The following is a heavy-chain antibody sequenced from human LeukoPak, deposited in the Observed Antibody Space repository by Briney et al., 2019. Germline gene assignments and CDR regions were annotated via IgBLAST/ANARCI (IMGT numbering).Heavy chain of an antibody. V-gene: IGHV3-15*01. CDR3: ATLTTVVTAYYFDH. J-gene: IGHJ4*02. CDR2: IKSKTDGGTT. D-gene: IGHD4-23*01. Sequence: GGSLRLSCAASGFTFSNAWMSWVRQAPGKGLEWVGRIKSKTDGGTTDYAAPVKGRFTISRDDSKNTLYLQMNSLKTEDTAVYYCATLTTVVTAYYFDHWGQGTLVTVSS. CDR1: GFTFSNAW.